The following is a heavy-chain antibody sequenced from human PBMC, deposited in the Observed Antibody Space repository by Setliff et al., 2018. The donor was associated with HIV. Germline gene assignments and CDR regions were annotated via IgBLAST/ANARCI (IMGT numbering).Heavy chain of an antibody. J-gene: IGHJ4*02. CDR2: INPNSGGT. Sequence: ASVKVSCKASGYTFTGYYMHWVRQAPGQGLEWMGWINPNSGGTNYAQKFQGRVTMTRDTSITTAYMELSSLRSDDTAVYYCARYTSGWFHFDYWGLGTLVTVSS. CDR3: ARYTSGWFHFDY. CDR1: GYTFTGYY. V-gene: IGHV1-2*02. D-gene: IGHD6-19*01.